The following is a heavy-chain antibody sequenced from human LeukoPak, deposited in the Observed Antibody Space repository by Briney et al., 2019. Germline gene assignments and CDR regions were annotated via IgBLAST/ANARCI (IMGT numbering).Heavy chain of an antibody. V-gene: IGHV3-74*03. CDR1: GLAFDAFW. J-gene: IGHJ4*02. Sequence: GGSLRLSCVTYGLAFDAFWMHWVRQAPGKGLMWVARINIHGTLSTYADSVQGRFTVFRDNAKKTLYLQMNSLRVEHTATYFCGQVGYWGEKSLVTVAS. CDR3: GQVGY. CDR2: INIHGTLS. D-gene: IGHD1-26*01.